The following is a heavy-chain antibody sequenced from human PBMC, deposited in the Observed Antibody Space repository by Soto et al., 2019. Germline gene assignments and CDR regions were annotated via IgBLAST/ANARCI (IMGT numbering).Heavy chain of an antibody. Sequence: QITLNESGPALVKPTQTLTLTCTFSGFSLTTSGVGVHWLRQPPGKALEWLAVIYGDDDKRYNPSLETRLTITKDTSKNQVVLTMTNMDPLDTATYYCAHNPSYSTKWYIRDDWFDPWGQGTLVTVSS. J-gene: IGHJ5*02. V-gene: IGHV2-5*02. D-gene: IGHD6-13*01. CDR3: AHNPSYSTKWYIRDDWFDP. CDR2: IYGDDDK. CDR1: GFSLTTSGVG.